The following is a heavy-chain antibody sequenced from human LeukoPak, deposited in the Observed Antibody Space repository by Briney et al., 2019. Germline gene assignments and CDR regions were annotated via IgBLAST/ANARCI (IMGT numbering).Heavy chain of an antibody. CDR1: GYTLTGYY. CDR3: ARQGGGYDGDWFDP. CDR2: INPNSGGT. V-gene: IGHV1-2*02. D-gene: IGHD5-12*01. J-gene: IGHJ5*02. Sequence: ASVKVSCKASGYTLTGYYMHWVRQAPGQGLEWMGWINPNSGGTNYAQKFQGRVTMTGDTSISTAYMELSRLRSDDTAVYYCARQGGGYDGDWFDPWGQGTLVTVSS.